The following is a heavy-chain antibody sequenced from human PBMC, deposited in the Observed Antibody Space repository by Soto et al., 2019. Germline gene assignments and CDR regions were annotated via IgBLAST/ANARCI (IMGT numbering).Heavy chain of an antibody. V-gene: IGHV4-59*01. CDR2: IYYSGST. J-gene: IGHJ4*02. CDR1: GGSISSYY. Sequence: SETLSLTCTVSGGSISSYYWSWIRQPPGKGLEWIGYIYYSGSTNYNPSLKSRVTISVDTSKNQFSLKLSSVTAADTAVYYCAAPREDGDYSVFDYWGQGTLVTVSS. D-gene: IGHD4-17*01. CDR3: AAPREDGDYSVFDY.